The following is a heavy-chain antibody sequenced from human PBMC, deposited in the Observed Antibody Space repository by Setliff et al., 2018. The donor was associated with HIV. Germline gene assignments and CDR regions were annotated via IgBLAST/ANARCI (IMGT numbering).Heavy chain of an antibody. Sequence: ASVKVSCKASGYTFNSYGISWVRQAPGQGPEWVGWIATYNGNTNYAQRLQGRVTLTTDTSTSTAYMELRSLRFDDTAVYFCARGVSQAYTYGSGAYYYFDFWGLGTLVTAS. J-gene: IGHJ4*02. CDR3: ARGVSQAYTYGSGAYYYFDF. V-gene: IGHV1-18*01. D-gene: IGHD6-19*01. CDR1: GYTFNSYG. CDR2: IATYNGNT.